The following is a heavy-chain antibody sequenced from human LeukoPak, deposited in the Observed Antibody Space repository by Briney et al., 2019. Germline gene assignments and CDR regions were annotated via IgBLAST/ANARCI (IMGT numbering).Heavy chain of an antibody. D-gene: IGHD2-2*01. V-gene: IGHV1-69*10. CDR3: ARDTAAAIPFDY. CDR1: GGTFSSYA. J-gene: IGHJ4*02. Sequence: SVKVSCKASGGTFSSYAIGWVRQAPGQGLEWMGGIIPILGIANYAQKFQGRVTITADKSTSTAYMELSSLRSEDTAVYYCARDTAAAIPFDYWGQGTLVTVSS. CDR2: IIPILGIA.